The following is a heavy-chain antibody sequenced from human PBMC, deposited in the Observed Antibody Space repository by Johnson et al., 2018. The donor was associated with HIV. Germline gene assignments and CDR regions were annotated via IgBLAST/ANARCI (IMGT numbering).Heavy chain of an antibody. CDR3: ARVRGLIAFDI. CDR2: ISYDGSNK. D-gene: IGHD3-22*01. V-gene: IGHV3-30-3*01. Sequence: QVQLVESGGGVVQPGRSLRLSCAASGFTFSSYAMHWVRQAPGKGLEWVAVISYDGSNKYYADSVKGRFTISRDNSKNTLYLQMNILRAEDTAVYYCARVRGLIAFDIWGQGTMVTVSS. CDR1: GFTFSSYA. J-gene: IGHJ3*02.